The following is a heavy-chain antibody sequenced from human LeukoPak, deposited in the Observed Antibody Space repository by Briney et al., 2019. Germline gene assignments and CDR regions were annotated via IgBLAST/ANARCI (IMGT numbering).Heavy chain of an antibody. J-gene: IGHJ6*03. CDR2: IIPIFGTA. CDR1: GGTFSSYA. D-gene: IGHD3-3*01. V-gene: IGHV1-69*05. CDR3: ATLRRSHYDFWSGPMDV. Sequence: SVKVSCKASGGTFSSYAISWVRQTPGQGLEWMGRIIPIFGTANYAQKFQGRVTITTDESTSTAYMELSSLRSEDTAVYYCATLRRSHYDFWSGPMDVWGKGTTVTVSS.